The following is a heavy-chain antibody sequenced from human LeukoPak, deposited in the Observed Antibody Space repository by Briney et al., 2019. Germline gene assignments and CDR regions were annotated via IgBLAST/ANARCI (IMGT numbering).Heavy chain of an antibody. V-gene: IGHV3-11*01. D-gene: IGHD3-22*01. CDR2: ISSSGNTI. CDR1: GFTFSDYY. CDR3: AKRSAYYDSRGYYFPFEY. J-gene: IGHJ4*02. Sequence: PGGSLRLSGAASGFTFSDYYMSWIRQAPGKGLEWVSYISSSGNTIYYADSVKGRFTISRDNAKNSLYLQMNSLRAEDTAVYYCAKRSAYYDSRGYYFPFEYWGQGTLVTVSS.